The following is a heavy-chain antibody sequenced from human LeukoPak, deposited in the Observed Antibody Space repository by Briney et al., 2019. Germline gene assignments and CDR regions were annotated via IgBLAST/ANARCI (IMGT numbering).Heavy chain of an antibody. CDR2: IRSKAYGGTT. J-gene: IGHJ4*02. Sequence: GGSLRLSCTASGFTFGDYAMSWVRQAPGKGLEWVGFIRSKAYGGTTEYAASVKGRFTISRDDSKSIAYLQMNSLKTEDAAVYYCTVYSSGWYSNVWGQGTLVTVSS. CDR1: GFTFGDYA. CDR3: TVYSSGWYSNV. D-gene: IGHD6-19*01. V-gene: IGHV3-49*04.